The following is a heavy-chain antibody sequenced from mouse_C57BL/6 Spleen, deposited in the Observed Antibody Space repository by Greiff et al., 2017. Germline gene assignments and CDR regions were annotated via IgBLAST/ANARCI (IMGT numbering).Heavy chain of an antibody. D-gene: IGHD1-1*01. V-gene: IGHV5-4*01. CDR3: AREGDYGSSPFYWYFDV. J-gene: IGHJ1*03. CDR1: GFTFSSYA. CDR2: ISDGGSYT. Sequence: EVKLMESGGGLVKPGGSLKLSCAAYGFTFSSYAMSWVRQTPEKRLEWVATISDGGSYTYYPDNVKGRFTISRDNAKNNLYLQMSHLKSEDTAMYYCAREGDYGSSPFYWYFDVWGTGTTVTVSS.